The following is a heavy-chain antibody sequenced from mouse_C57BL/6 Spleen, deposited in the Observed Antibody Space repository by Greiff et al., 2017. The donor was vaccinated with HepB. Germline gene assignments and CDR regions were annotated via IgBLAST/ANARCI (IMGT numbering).Heavy chain of an antibody. Sequence: EVKLQESGPGLVKPSQSLSLTCSVTGYSITSGYYWNWIRQFPGNKLEWMGYISYDGSNNYNPSLKNRISITRDTSKNQFFLKLNSVTTEDTATYYCAISTTVVARFDYWGQGTTLTVSS. CDR2: ISYDGSN. J-gene: IGHJ2*01. CDR3: AISTTVVARFDY. CDR1: GYSITSGYY. V-gene: IGHV3-6*01. D-gene: IGHD1-1*01.